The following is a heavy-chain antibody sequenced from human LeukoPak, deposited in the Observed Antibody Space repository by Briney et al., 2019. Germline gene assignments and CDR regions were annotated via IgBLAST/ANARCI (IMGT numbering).Heavy chain of an antibody. CDR1: GGSISSGSYY. D-gene: IGHD2/OR15-2a*01. V-gene: IGHV4-61*02. Sequence: NPSETLSLTCTVSGGSISSGSYYWSWIRQPAGKGLEWIGRIYTSGSTNYNPSLKSRVTISVDTSKNQFSLKLSSVTAADTAVYYCARLPFRQGNIDYWGQGTLVTVSS. CDR3: ARLPFRQGNIDY. J-gene: IGHJ4*02. CDR2: IYTSGST.